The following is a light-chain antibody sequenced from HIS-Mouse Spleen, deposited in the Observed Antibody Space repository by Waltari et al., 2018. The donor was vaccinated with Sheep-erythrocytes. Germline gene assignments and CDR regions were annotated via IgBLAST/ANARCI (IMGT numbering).Light chain of an antibody. CDR2: AAS. J-gene: IGKJ1*01. CDR1: QGISSY. V-gene: IGKV1-8*01. Sequence: IRMTQSPSSLSASTGDRVTITCRASQGISSYLAWYQQKPGKAPKLLIYAASTLQSGVPSRFSGSGSGTDFTLTISCLQSEDFATYYCQQYYSYPPWTFGQGTKVEIK. CDR3: QQYYSYPPWT.